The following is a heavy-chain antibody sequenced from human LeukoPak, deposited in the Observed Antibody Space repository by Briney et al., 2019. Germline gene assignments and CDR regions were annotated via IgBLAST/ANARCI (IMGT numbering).Heavy chain of an antibody. D-gene: IGHD2-8*01. CDR2: IQGSGST. CDR3: ARQNLYNWFDS. J-gene: IGHJ5*01. Sequence: SETLSLTCAVSGASISSSYWGWIRQSPGKGLEWIGYIQGSGSTDYNPSLKSRAIISLDRSKNDFSLKMSSVTAADMAVYYCARQNLYNWFDSWGQGALVTVSS. CDR1: GASISSSY. V-gene: IGHV4-4*09.